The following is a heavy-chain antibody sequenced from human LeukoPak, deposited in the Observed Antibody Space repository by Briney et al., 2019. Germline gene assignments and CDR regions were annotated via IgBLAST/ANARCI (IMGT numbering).Heavy chain of an antibody. CDR2: IYYSGST. J-gene: IGHJ5*02. D-gene: IGHD2-2*01. CDR1: GDSISSYF. V-gene: IGHV4-39*01. CDR3: ARAIVVVPADRGRFDP. Sequence: SETLSLTCTVSGDSISSYFWCWIRQPPGKGLEWIGSIYYSGSTYYNPSLKSRVTISVDTSKNQFSLKLSSVTAADTAVYYCARAIVVVPADRGRFDPWGQGTLVTVSS.